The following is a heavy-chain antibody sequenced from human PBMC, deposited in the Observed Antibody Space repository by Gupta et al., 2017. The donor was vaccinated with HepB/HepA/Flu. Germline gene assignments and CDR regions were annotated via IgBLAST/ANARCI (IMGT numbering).Heavy chain of an antibody. J-gene: IGHJ6*03. CDR2: ISSSSSTI. V-gene: IGHV3-48*02. Sequence: EVQLVESGGGLVQSGGSLRLSCAASGFTFSSYSMKWVRQAPGKGLEWVSYISSSSSTIYYADSVKGRFTISRDNAKNSLYLQMNSLRDEDTAVYYCARGGITIFGVVTPKNMDVWGKGTTVTGSS. CDR3: ARGGITIFGVVTPKNMDV. CDR1: GFTFSSYS. D-gene: IGHD3-3*01.